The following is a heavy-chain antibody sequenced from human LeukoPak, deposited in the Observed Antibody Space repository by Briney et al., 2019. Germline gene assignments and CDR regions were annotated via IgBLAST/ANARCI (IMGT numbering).Heavy chain of an antibody. CDR1: GYTFTSYG. V-gene: IGHV1-18*01. CDR3: ARDGVGLTYVFDI. D-gene: IGHD1-26*01. J-gene: IGHJ3*02. Sequence: ASVKVSCKASGYTFTSYGSSWVRQAPGQGLEWMGWIRAYTGNTNYAQKLQGRVTMTTDTSTSTAYMELRSLRSDDTAVYYCARDGVGLTYVFDIWGQGTMVTVSS. CDR2: IRAYTGNT.